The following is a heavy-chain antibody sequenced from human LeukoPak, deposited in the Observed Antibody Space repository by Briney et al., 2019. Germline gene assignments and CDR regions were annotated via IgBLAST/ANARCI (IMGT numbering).Heavy chain of an antibody. V-gene: IGHV3-30*02. CDR1: GFTFSSYG. D-gene: IGHD5-18*01. CDR2: IRYDGSNK. Sequence: QPGGSLRLSCAASGFTFSSYGMHWVRQAPGKGLEWVAFIRYDGSNKYYADSVKGRLTISRDNSKNTLYLQMNSLRAEDTAVYYCAKGSSGYSYALDAFDIWGQGTMVTVSS. CDR3: AKGSSGYSYALDAFDI. J-gene: IGHJ3*02.